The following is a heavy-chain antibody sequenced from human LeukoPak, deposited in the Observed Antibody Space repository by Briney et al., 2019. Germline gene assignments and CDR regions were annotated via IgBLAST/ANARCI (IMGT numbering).Heavy chain of an antibody. CDR1: GFTFSSYA. J-gene: IGHJ4*02. D-gene: IGHD3-3*01. CDR2: ISGSGGST. CDR3: AKLQFLEWLLSPSFDY. Sequence: GGSLRLSCAASGFTFSSYATSWVRQAPGKGLEWVSAISGSGGSTYYADSVKGRFTISRDNSKNTLYLQMNSLRAEDTAVYYCAKLQFLEWLLSPSFDYWGQGTLVTVSS. V-gene: IGHV3-23*01.